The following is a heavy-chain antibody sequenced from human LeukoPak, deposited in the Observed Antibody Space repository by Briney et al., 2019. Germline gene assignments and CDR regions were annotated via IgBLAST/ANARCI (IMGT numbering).Heavy chain of an antibody. J-gene: IGHJ4*02. CDR1: GGPISSSSYY. Sequence: SETLSLTCTVSGGPISSSSYYWGWIRQPPGKGLEWIGSIYYSGSTYYNPSLKSRVTISVDTSKNQFSLKLSSVTAADTAAYYCARGVDYYGVWGQGTLVTVSS. CDR3: ARGVDYYGV. D-gene: IGHD3-10*01. CDR2: IYYSGST. V-gene: IGHV4-39*07.